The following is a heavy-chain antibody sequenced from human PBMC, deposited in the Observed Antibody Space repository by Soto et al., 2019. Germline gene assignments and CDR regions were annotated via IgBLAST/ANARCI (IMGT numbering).Heavy chain of an antibody. D-gene: IGHD6-19*01. Sequence: WTWLRQPPGKGLEWIAYIYYSGSTNYNPSLKSRVSISGDTSKNQFSLNLSSVTAADTAVYYCARQGWPHWYFDLWGRGNLVTVSS. CDR2: IYYSGST. V-gene: IGHV4-59*08. CDR3: ARQGWPHWYFDL. J-gene: IGHJ2*01.